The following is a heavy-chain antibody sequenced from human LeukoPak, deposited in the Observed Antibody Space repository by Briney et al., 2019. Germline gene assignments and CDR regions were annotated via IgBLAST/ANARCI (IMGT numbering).Heavy chain of an antibody. V-gene: IGHV3-30*01. CDR3: ARVAARTPRYYY. J-gene: IGHJ4*02. CDR1: GFTFSSYA. CDR2: ISYDGSNK. D-gene: IGHD6-6*01. Sequence: GGSLRLSCAASGFTFSSYAMHWVGQAPGRGREWVGVISYDGSNKYYADSVKGRFTITRDNSKNTLYLQMNSLRAEDTAVYYCARVAARTPRYYYWGQGTLVTVSS.